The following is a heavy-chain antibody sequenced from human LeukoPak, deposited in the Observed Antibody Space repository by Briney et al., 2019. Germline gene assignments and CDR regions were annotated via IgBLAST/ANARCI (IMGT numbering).Heavy chain of an antibody. CDR1: GYTFTIYG. Sequence: ASVTVSFKASGYTFTIYGISWVRQAPGQGLEWMGWISAYNGNTNYAQKLQGRVTMTTDTSTSTAYMELRSLRSDDTAVYYCAREPRIVGAADYNDYWGQGTLVTVSS. CDR2: ISAYNGNT. J-gene: IGHJ4*02. D-gene: IGHD1-26*01. CDR3: AREPRIVGAADYNDY. V-gene: IGHV1-18*01.